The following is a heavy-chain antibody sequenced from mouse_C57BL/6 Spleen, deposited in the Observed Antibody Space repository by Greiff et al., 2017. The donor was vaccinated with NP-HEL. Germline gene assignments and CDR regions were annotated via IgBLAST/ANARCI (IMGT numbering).Heavy chain of an antibody. J-gene: IGHJ2*01. Sequence: QVQLKQSGPELVKPGASVKISCKASGYAFSSSWMNWVKQRPGKGLEWIGRIYPGDGDTKYNRKFKGKGTLPADQSSSTAYMQLSSLTSEDSAVSFCARSGVITPVAAIDYWGQGTTLTVSS. CDR2: IYPGDGDT. V-gene: IGHV1-82*01. D-gene: IGHD1-1*01. CDR3: ARSGVITPVAAIDY. CDR1: GYAFSSSW.